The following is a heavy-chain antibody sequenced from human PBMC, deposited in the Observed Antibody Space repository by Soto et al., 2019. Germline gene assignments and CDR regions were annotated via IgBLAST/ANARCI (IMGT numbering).Heavy chain of an antibody. D-gene: IGHD2-15*01. CDR2: MNPNSGNT. J-gene: IGHJ5*02. CDR3: ARARSCSGGSCYSRGYWFDP. V-gene: IGHV1-8*01. Sequence: ASVKVSCKASGYTLPSYDINWVRQATGQGLEWMGWMNPNSGNTGYAQKGQSRVTMTRNTSISTAYMWLSSLRSEGTAVYYCARARSCSGGSCYSRGYWFDPWGQGTLVTVSS. CDR1: GYTLPSYD.